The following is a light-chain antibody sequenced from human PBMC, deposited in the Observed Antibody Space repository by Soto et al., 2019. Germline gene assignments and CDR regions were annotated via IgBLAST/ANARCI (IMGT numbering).Light chain of an antibody. CDR2: EVS. CDR1: STDIGSYNF. V-gene: IGLV2-14*01. Sequence: QSMLTQPASVSGSPGQSITISCTGSSTDIGSYNFVSWYQQHPGKAPRLVIYEVSGRPSGVSVRFSGSKSGNTASLTISGLQADDEGDYYCSSYTKTTTAYVFGTGTKLTVL. J-gene: IGLJ1*01. CDR3: SSYTKTTTAYV.